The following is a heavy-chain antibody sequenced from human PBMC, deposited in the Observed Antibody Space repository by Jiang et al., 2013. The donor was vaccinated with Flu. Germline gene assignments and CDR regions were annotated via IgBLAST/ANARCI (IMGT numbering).Heavy chain of an antibody. CDR2: IYYSGST. V-gene: IGHV4-39*07. D-gene: IGHD3-3*01. Sequence: GLVKPSETLSLTCTVSGGSISSSSYYWGWIRQPPGKGLEWIGSIYYSGSTYYNPSLESRLTISVDTSKNQFSLKLSSVTAADTAVYYCARLNDFWSGYPDYWGQGTLVTVSS. CDR3: ARLNDFWSGYPDY. CDR1: GGSISSSSYY. J-gene: IGHJ4*02.